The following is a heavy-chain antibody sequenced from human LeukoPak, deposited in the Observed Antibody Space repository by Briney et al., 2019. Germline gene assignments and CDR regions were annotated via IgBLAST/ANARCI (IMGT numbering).Heavy chain of an antibody. J-gene: IGHJ6*03. CDR3: ARDARWTTRSYFYYYMDV. V-gene: IGHV4-39*07. Sequence: SETLSLTCTVSGGSIGSSSYYWGWIRQPPGKGLEWIGSIYYSGSTYYNPSLKSRVTISVDTSKNQFSLKLSSVTAADTAVYYRARDARWTTRSYFYYYMDVWGKGTTVTVSS. D-gene: IGHD1-1*01. CDR2: IYYSGST. CDR1: GGSIGSSSYY.